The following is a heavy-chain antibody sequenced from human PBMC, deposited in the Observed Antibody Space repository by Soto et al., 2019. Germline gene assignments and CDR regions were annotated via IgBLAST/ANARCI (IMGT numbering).Heavy chain of an antibody. Sequence: GGSLRLSCAASGFTFSSYSMNWVRQAPGKGLEWVSYISSSSSTIYYADSVKGRFTISRDNAKNSLYLQMNSLRAEDTAVYYCASDIVVVPAAIFGDTKVDYWGQGTLVTVSS. CDR3: ASDIVVVPAAIFGDTKVDY. D-gene: IGHD2-2*01. V-gene: IGHV3-48*01. CDR2: ISSSSSTI. J-gene: IGHJ4*02. CDR1: GFTFSSYS.